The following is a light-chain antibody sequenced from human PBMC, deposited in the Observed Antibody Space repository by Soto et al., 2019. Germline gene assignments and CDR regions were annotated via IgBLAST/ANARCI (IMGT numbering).Light chain of an antibody. CDR2: DVN. CDR3: TSWTTSTTMI. CDR1: RSDIGAYNF. V-gene: IGLV2-14*03. Sequence: QSALTQPDSVSGSPGQSITISCTGTRSDIGAYNFVSWYQQHPGEVPKLMLYDVNVRPSGVSNRFSGSKSGNTASLTISGLQAEDEADYYCTSWTTSTTMIFGGGTKLTVL. J-gene: IGLJ2*01.